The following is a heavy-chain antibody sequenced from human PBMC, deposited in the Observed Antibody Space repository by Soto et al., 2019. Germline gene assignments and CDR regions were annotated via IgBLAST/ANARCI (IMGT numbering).Heavy chain of an antibody. V-gene: IGHV4-30-2*01. CDR3: ARGSSSYYDYGMDV. J-gene: IGHJ6*02. Sequence: QLQLQESGSGLVRPSQTLSLTCAVSGDSISRGGYSWTWIRQPPGKALEWIGNIYDSGSTSYNPSLKSRVTMSVDTSKNLFSLRLTSVTAADTAVYFCARGSSSYYDYGMDVWGQGTTVTVSS. CDR2: IYDSGST. D-gene: IGHD6-6*01. CDR1: GDSISRGGYS.